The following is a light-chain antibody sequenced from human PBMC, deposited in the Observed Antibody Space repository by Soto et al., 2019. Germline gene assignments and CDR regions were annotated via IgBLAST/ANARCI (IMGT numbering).Light chain of an antibody. Sequence: EIVLTQSPGTLSLSPGDTATLSCRASQSVSSNNLAWYHQKPGQTPRLLIYGASSRATGIPDRFSGSGSGTDFTLTISRLDPEDCAVYYCQQYDNSITCGQGTLLEIE. J-gene: IGKJ5*01. CDR1: QSVSSNN. V-gene: IGKV3-20*01. CDR2: GAS. CDR3: QQYDNSIT.